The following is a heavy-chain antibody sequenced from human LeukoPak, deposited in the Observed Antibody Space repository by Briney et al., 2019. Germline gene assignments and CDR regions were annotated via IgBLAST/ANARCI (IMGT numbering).Heavy chain of an antibody. Sequence: ASVKVSCKASGYTFTSYGISWVRQAPGQGLEWMGWISAYNGNTNYAQKLQGRVTMTTDTSTSTAYMELRSLRADDTAVYYCASIPQWFGPYYGMDVWGQGTTVTVSS. V-gene: IGHV1-18*01. J-gene: IGHJ6*02. CDR1: GYTFTSYG. D-gene: IGHD3-10*01. CDR3: ASIPQWFGPYYGMDV. CDR2: ISAYNGNT.